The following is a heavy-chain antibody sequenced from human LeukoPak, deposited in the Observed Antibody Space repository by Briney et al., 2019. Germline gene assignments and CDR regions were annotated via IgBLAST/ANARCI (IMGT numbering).Heavy chain of an antibody. CDR1: GYTFTSYA. V-gene: IGHV7-4-1*02. D-gene: IGHD2-2*01. CDR2: INTNTGNP. CDR3: ARGSWIGPDFVVVPGVYYYMDV. Sequence: ASVKVSCKASGYTFTSYAMNWVRQAPGQGLEWMGWINTNTGNPTYAQGFTGRFVFSLDTSVSTAYLQISSLKAEDTAVYYCARGSWIGPDFVVVPGVYYYMDVWGKGTTVTVSS. J-gene: IGHJ6*03.